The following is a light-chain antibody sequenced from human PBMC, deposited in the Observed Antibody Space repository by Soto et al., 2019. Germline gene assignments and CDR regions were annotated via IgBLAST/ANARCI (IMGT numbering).Light chain of an antibody. Sequence: AIRMTQSPSSLSASTGDRVTITCRASQGISSYLAWYQQKPGKAPKLLIYAASTVQSGVPSRFSGSGSGTDFTLTISCLQSEDFATYYCQQYYSYPPVTFSGGTKVEIK. CDR2: AAS. J-gene: IGKJ4*01. CDR1: QGISSY. CDR3: QQYYSYPPVT. V-gene: IGKV1-8*01.